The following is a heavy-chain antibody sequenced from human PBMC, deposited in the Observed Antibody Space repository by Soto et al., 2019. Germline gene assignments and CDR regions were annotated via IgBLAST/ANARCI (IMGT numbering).Heavy chain of an antibody. D-gene: IGHD3-3*01. J-gene: IGHJ4*02. V-gene: IGHV3-33*01. CDR3: AREGGYDCWSAYDFDY. Sequence: QVQLVESGGGVVQPGRSLRLSCAASGFTFSSYGMHWVRQAPGKGLEWVAVIWYDGSNKYYADSVKGRFTLSRDNSKNTLYLQMNSLRAEDTAVYYCAREGGYDCWSAYDFDYWGQGTLVTVSS. CDR2: IWYDGSNK. CDR1: GFTFSSYG.